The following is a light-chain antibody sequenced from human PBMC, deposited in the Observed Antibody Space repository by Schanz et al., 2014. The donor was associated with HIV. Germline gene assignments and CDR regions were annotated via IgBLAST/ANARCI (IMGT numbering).Light chain of an antibody. CDR3: QSYDSSLSGFYV. V-gene: IGLV1-40*01. CDR1: SSNIGAGYE. J-gene: IGLJ1*01. Sequence: QSVLTQPPSVSGAPGQRVTISCAGSSSNIGAGYEIHWYQQLPGTAPKLLIYTSINRPSGVPDRFSGSKSGTSGSLAITGLQPEDEADYYCQSYDSSLSGFYVFGTGTKLTVL. CDR2: TSI.